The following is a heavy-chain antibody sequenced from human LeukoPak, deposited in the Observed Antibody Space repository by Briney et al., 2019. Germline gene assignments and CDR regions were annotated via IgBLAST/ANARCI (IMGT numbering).Heavy chain of an antibody. D-gene: IGHD4-23*01. J-gene: IGHJ4*02. V-gene: IGHV3-30*18. CDR2: ISYDGSNK. CDR1: GFTFSSYG. Sequence: GRSLRLSCAASGFTFSSYGMHWVRQAPGKGLEWVAVISYDGSNKYYADSVKGRFTISRDNSKNALYLQMNSLRAEDTAVYYCAKDHTVVTSHFDYWGQGTLVTVSS. CDR3: AKDHTVVTSHFDY.